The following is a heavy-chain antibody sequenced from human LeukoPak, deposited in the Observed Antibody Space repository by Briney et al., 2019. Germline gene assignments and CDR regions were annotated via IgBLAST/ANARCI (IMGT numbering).Heavy chain of an antibody. CDR1: GGSISSYY. D-gene: IGHD6-19*01. J-gene: IGHJ5*02. CDR2: IYYSGST. CDR3: ARVGRQWLVDVYWFDP. Sequence: MTSETLSLTCTVSGGSISSYYWSWIRQPPGKGLEWIGYIYYSGSTNYNPSLKSRVTISVDTSKNQFSLKLSSVTAADAAVYYCARVGRQWLVDVYWFDPWGQGTLVTVSS. V-gene: IGHV4-59*01.